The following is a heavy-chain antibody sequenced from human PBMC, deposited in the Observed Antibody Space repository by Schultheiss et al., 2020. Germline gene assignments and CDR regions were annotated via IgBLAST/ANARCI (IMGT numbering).Heavy chain of an antibody. CDR3: ARDFGSSWGRYGDRGGYFDY. V-gene: IGHV4-59*01. CDR2: IYYSGST. J-gene: IGHJ4*02. Sequence: SETLSLTCTVSGGSISSYYWSWIRQPAGKGLEWIGYIYYSGSTYYNPSLKSRVTISVDTSKNQFSLKLSSVTAADTAVYYCARDFGSSWGRYGDRGGYFDYWGQGTLVTVSS. D-gene: IGHD6-13*01. CDR1: GGSISSYY.